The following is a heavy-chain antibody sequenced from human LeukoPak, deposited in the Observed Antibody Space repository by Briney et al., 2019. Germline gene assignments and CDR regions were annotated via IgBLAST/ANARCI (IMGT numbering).Heavy chain of an antibody. J-gene: IGHJ4*02. CDR2: IYHSGST. V-gene: IGHV4-30-2*01. CDR1: GGSISSGGYS. Sequence: SETLSPTCAVSGGSISSGGYSWSWIRQPPGKGLEWIGYIYHSGSTYYNPSLKSRVTISVVRSKNQFSLKLSSVTAADTAVYYCARARGGYYDSSGYPVNNFDYWGQGTLVTVSS. CDR3: ARARGGYYDSSGYPVNNFDY. D-gene: IGHD3-22*01.